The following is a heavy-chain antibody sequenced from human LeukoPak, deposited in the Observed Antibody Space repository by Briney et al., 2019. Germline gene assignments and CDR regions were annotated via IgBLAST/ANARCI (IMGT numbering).Heavy chain of an antibody. D-gene: IGHD7-27*01. CDR2: IYYSGST. J-gene: IGHJ4*02. Sequence: SETLSLTCTVSGGSVSSGSYYWSWIRQPPGKGLEWIGYIYYSGSTNYNPSLKSRVTISVDTSKNQFSLKLSSVTAADTAVYYCARANWGTGIDYWGQGTLVTVPS. CDR1: GGSVSSGSYY. V-gene: IGHV4-61*01. CDR3: ARANWGTGIDY.